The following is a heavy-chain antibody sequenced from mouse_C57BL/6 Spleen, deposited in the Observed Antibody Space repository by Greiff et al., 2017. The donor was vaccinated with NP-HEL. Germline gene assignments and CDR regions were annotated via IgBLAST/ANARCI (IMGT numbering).Heavy chain of an antibody. J-gene: IGHJ4*01. Sequence: EVKLVESGGGLVKPGGSLKLSCAASGFTFSDYGMHWVRQAPEKGLEWVAYISSGSSTIYYADGGTGRFTISRDNAKNTLFLQMTSLRSEDTAMYYCARCTFYDYAVGYAMDYWGQGTSVTVSS. CDR1: GFTFSDYG. CDR3: ARCTFYDYAVGYAMDY. V-gene: IGHV5-17*01. D-gene: IGHD2-4*01. CDR2: ISSGSSTI.